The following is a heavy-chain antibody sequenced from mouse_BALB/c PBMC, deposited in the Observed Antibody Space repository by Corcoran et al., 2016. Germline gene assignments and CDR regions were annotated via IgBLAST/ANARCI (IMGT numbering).Heavy chain of an antibody. CDR1: GFDFSRYW. CDR3: ARNANWGYFDY. Sequence: EVKLLESGGGLVQPGGSLKLSCAASGFDFSRYWMSWVRQAPGKGREWIGEINPDSSMINYTPSLKDKFIISRDNAKNTRYLELSKVRSEDTALYYLARNANWGYFDYWGQGTTLTVAS. J-gene: IGHJ2*01. CDR2: INPDSSMI. V-gene: IGHV4-1*02. D-gene: IGHD4-1*01.